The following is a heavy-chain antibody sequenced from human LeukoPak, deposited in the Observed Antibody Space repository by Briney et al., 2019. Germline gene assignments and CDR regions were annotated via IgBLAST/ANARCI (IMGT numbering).Heavy chain of an antibody. V-gene: IGHV3-23*01. Sequence: PGGSLRLSCAASGFTFSSYAMSWVRQAPGKGPEWVSAISGSGGSTYYADSVKGRFTISRDNSKNTLYLQMNSLRAEDTAVYYCAKAGRPYNRYCSGGSCYPLDYWGQGTLVTVSS. CDR1: GFTFSSYA. CDR2: ISGSGGST. D-gene: IGHD2-15*01. CDR3: AKAGRPYNRYCSGGSCYPLDY. J-gene: IGHJ4*02.